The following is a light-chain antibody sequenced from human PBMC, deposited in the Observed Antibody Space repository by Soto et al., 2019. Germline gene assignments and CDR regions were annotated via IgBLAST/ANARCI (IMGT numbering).Light chain of an antibody. CDR2: WAS. Sequence: DIVMTQSPDSLAVSLGERATINCKSSQSVLYRSNNKNYLAWYQQKPGQPPRLLIYWASTRESGVPDRISGSGSGTDFTLTISSLQAEDVAVYYCQQNDTTPWSFGPGTKVEIK. J-gene: IGKJ1*01. CDR1: QSVLYRSNNKNY. V-gene: IGKV4-1*01. CDR3: QQNDTTPWS.